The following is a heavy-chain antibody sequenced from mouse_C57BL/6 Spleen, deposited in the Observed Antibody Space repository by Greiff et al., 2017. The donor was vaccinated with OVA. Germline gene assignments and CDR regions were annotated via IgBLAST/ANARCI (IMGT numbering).Heavy chain of an antibody. CDR2: IHPTSGST. J-gene: IGHJ4*01. D-gene: IGHD1-1*01. V-gene: IGHV1-64*01. CDR1: GYTFTSYW. CDR3: ARPGSSFGAMDY. Sequence: QVQLQQPGAELVKPGASVKLSCKASGYTFTSYWMHWVKQRPGQGLEWIGMIHPTSGSTNYNEKFKSKATLTVDKSSSTAYMQLSSLTSEDSAVYYCARPGSSFGAMDYWGQGTSVTVSS.